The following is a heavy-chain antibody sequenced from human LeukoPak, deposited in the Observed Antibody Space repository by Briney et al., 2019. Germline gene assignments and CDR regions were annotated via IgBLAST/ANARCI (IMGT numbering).Heavy chain of an antibody. CDR2: ISRSGSTK. CDR1: GFTFSDYN. D-gene: IGHD3-10*01. CDR3: AKQEDIWFGELLPVDY. Sequence: GGSLRLSCAASGFTFSDYNMRWIRQAPGKGLEWVSSISRSGSTKYYADSVKGRFTISRDNAKNSLFLQMNSLRAEDTAVYYCAKQEDIWFGELLPVDYWGQGTLVTVSS. J-gene: IGHJ4*02. V-gene: IGHV3-11*01.